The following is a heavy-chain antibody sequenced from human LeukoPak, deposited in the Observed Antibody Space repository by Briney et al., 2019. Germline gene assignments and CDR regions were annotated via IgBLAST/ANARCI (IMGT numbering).Heavy chain of an antibody. CDR2: ISNSGSTI. D-gene: IGHD1-1*01. CDR1: GFTFSSYW. CDR3: ANNWNLDY. Sequence: GGSLRLSCAASGFTFSSYWMSWIRQAPGKGLEWVSYISNSGSTIYYADSVKGRFTISRDNAKNSLYLQMNSLRAEDTAVYYCANNWNLDYWGQGTLVTVSS. J-gene: IGHJ4*02. V-gene: IGHV3-11*01.